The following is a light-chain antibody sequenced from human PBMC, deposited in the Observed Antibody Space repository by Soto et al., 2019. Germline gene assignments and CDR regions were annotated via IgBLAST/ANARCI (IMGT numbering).Light chain of an antibody. J-gene: IGKJ1*01. V-gene: IGKV1-5*01. CDR2: HAS. Sequence: DIQMTQSPSTLPASVGDRVTITCRASQSIDRWLAWYQQRPGKAPKILIYHASSRATGIPARFSGSGSGTDFTLTISNVEPEDFAVYYCHQRQSWPRTFGQGTKVDIK. CDR1: QSIDRW. CDR3: HQRQSWPRT.